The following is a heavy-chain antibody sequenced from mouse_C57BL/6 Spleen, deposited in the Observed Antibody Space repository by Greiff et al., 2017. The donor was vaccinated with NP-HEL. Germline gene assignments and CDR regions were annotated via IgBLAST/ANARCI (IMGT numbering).Heavy chain of an antibody. J-gene: IGHJ2*01. V-gene: IGHV1-15*01. CDR1: GYTFTDYE. Sequence: QVQLQQSGAELVRPGASVTLSCKASGYTFTDYEMHWVKQTPVHGLEWIGAIDPETGGTAYSQKFKGKAILTADKSSSTAYMELRSLTSEDSAVYYCTRRGSSSYYFDYWGQGTTLTVSS. CDR3: TRRGSSSYYFDY. CDR2: IDPETGGT. D-gene: IGHD1-1*01.